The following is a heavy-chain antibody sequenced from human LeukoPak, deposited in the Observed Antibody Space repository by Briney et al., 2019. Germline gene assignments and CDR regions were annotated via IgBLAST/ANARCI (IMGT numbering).Heavy chain of an antibody. V-gene: IGHV3-23*01. Sequence: GGSLRLSCAASGLTFSSYAMSWVRQAPGKGLEWVSAISGSGGSTYYADSVKGRFTISRDNSKNTLYLQMNSLRAEDTAVYYCATSKPYYYDSSGYLYYFDSWGQGTLVTVSS. D-gene: IGHD3-22*01. CDR1: GLTFSSYA. CDR3: ATSKPYYYDSSGYLYYFDS. J-gene: IGHJ4*02. CDR2: ISGSGGST.